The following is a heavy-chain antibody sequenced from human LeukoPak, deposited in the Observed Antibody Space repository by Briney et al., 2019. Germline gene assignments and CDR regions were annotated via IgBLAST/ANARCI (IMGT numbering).Heavy chain of an antibody. J-gene: IGHJ6*03. CDR2: ISSSGSTI. CDR3: ARGTPYQLLYGAGYYYYMDV. Sequence: GGSLRLSCAASGFTFSDYYMSWIRQAPGKGLEWVSYISSSGSTIYYADSVKGRFTISRDNAKNSLYLQMNNLRAEDTAVYYCARGTPYQLLYGAGYYYYMDVWGKGTTVTVCS. V-gene: IGHV3-11*04. CDR1: GFTFSDYY. D-gene: IGHD2-2*02.